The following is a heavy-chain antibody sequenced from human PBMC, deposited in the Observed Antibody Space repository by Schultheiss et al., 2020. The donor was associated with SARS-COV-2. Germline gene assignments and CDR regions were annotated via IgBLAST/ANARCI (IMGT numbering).Heavy chain of an antibody. CDR2: INSDGSST. D-gene: IGHD1-26*01. Sequence: GGSLRLSCAASGFTFSSYAMSWVRQAPGKGLVWVSRINSDGSSTSYADSVKGRFTISRDNSKNTLYLQMNSLRAEDTAVYYCARGHELTGATTPLGYGMDVWGQGTTVTVSS. V-gene: IGHV3-23*01. J-gene: IGHJ6*02. CDR3: ARGHELTGATTPLGYGMDV. CDR1: GFTFSSYA.